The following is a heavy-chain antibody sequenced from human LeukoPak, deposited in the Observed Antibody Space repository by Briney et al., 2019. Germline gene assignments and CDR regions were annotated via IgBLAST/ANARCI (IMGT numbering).Heavy chain of an antibody. CDR2: INPNSGVT. V-gene: IGHV1-2*02. CDR3: ARAGIPAAASQDY. D-gene: IGHD6-13*01. CDR1: GYTFTGYY. J-gene: IGHJ4*02. Sequence: ASVTVSCKPSGYTFTGYYMHWMRQAPGPGLEWMGWINPNSGVTNYAQKFQGRVTMTRDTSISTAYMELSRLTSDDTAVYYCARAGIPAAASQDYWGQGTLVTVSS.